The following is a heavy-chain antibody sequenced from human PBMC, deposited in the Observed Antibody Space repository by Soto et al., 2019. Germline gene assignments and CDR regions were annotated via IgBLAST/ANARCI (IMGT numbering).Heavy chain of an antibody. J-gene: IGHJ3*02. CDR3: ACSGPRGYNWNYVGAFDI. D-gene: IGHD1-7*01. V-gene: IGHV4-39*01. CDR2: IYYSGST. CDR1: GGSISSSSYY. Sequence: SETLSLTCTVSGGSISSSSYYWGWIRQPPGKGLEWIGSIYYSGSTYYNPSLKSRVTISVDTSKNQFSLKLSSVTAADTAVYYCACSGPRGYNWNYVGAFDIWGQGTMVTVSS.